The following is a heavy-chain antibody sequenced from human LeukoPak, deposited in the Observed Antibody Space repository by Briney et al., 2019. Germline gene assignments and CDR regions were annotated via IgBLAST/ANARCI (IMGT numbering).Heavy chain of an antibody. J-gene: IGHJ4*02. CDR2: INWNSGSI. V-gene: IGHV3-9*01. Sequence: GGSLRLSCAASGFTFDDYAMHWVRQVPGKGPEWVAGINWNSGSIDYADSVKGRFTISRDNAKNYLYLQMNSLRSEDTALYYCAKLSAGSENDYWGQGTLVTVPS. D-gene: IGHD3-10*01. CDR3: AKLSAGSENDY. CDR1: GFTFDDYA.